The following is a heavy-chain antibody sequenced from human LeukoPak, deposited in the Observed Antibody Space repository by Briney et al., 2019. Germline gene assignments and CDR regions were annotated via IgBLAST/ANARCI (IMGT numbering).Heavy chain of an antibody. V-gene: IGHV3-21*01. J-gene: IGHJ6*03. D-gene: IGHD6-19*01. Sequence: GGSLRLSCAASGFILSTYSMNWVRQAPGKGLEWVSSISSGSTYIYYADSMKGRFTISRDNAKNSLHLQMNSLRAEDTAVYYCAREKVTGTNPLFTRPNYYMDVWGKGTTVTVSS. CDR2: ISSGSTYI. CDR1: GFILSTYS. CDR3: AREKVTGTNPLFTRPNYYMDV.